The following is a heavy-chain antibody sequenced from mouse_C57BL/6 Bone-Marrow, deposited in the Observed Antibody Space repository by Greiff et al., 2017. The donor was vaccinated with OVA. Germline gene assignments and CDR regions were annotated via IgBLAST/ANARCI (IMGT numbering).Heavy chain of an antibody. Sequence: VQLQQPGAELVMPGASVKLSCKASGYTFTSYWMHWVTQRPGQGLEWIGEIDPSDSYTNYNQKFKGKSTLTVDKSSSTAYMQLSSLTSEDSAVYYCARLVLAMDYWGQGTSVTVSS. CDR3: ARLVLAMDY. CDR1: GYTFTSYW. V-gene: IGHV1-69*01. CDR2: IDPSDSYT. J-gene: IGHJ4*01.